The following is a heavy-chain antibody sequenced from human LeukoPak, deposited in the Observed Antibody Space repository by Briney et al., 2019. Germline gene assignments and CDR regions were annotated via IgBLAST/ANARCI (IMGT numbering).Heavy chain of an antibody. J-gene: IGHJ4*02. CDR2: INHSGST. D-gene: IGHD6-6*01. CDR1: GGSFSGYY. CDR3: ARHTVGPIAARPARPFDY. V-gene: IGHV4-34*01. Sequence: PSETLSLTCAVYGGSFSGYYWSWIRRPPGKGLEWIGEINHSGSTNYNPSLKSRVTISVDTSKNQFSLKLSSVTAADTAVYYCARHTVGPIAARPARPFDYWGQGTLVTVSS.